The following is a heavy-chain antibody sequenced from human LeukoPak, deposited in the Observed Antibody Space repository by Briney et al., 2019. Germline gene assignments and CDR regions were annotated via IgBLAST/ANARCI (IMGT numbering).Heavy chain of an antibody. V-gene: IGHV3-20*04. CDR2: INWNGGST. CDR3: ARSYAPYCSTASCSHCDH. CDR1: GFTFDDYG. J-gene: IGHJ4*02. D-gene: IGHD2-2*01. Sequence: GGSLRLSCAASGFTFDDYGMAWVRQAPGKGLEWVSGINWNGGSTGYADSVKGRFTISRDNAKNSLYLQMNSLRAEDTAFYYCARSYAPYCSTASCSHCDHWGQGTLVTVSS.